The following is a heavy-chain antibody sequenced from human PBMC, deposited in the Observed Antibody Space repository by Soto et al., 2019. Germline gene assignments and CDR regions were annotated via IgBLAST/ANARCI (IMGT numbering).Heavy chain of an antibody. CDR3: ARDYYYGAGSHPGVYYYYMDG. CDR2: INPSGGST. V-gene: IGHV1-46*03. D-gene: IGHD3-10*01. CDR1: GYTFTSYY. Sequence: ASVKVSCKASGYTFTSYYMHWVRQAPGQGLEWMGIINPSGGSTSYAQKFQGRVTMTRDTSTSTVYMELSSLRSEDTAVYYCARDYYYGAGSHPGVYYYYMDGRGKRTTVTVSS. J-gene: IGHJ6*03.